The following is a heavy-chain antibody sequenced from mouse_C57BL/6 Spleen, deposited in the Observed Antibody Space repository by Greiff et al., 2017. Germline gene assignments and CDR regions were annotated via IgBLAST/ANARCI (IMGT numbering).Heavy chain of an antibody. CDR3: YGSSHYYAMDY. V-gene: IGHV1-55*01. D-gene: IGHD1-1*01. CDR1: GFTFTSYW. CDR2: IYPGSGST. Sequence: VQLQQPGAELVKPGASVKMSCKASGFTFTSYWITWVKQRPGQGLEWIGDIYPGSGSTYYNEKFKSKTTLTVDTSSITAYMQLSSLTSEDSAVYSCYGSSHYYAMDYWGQGTSVTVSS. J-gene: IGHJ4*01.